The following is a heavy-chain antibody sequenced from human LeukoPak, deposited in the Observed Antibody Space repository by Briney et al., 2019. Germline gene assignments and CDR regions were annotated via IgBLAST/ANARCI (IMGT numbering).Heavy chain of an antibody. CDR2: IDIAGDT. CDR3: ARTTVTSGPYWYFDL. D-gene: IGHD4-17*01. V-gene: IGHV3-13*01. CDR1: GFTLSNYD. Sequence: GGSLRLSCAASGFTLSNYDMHWVRQATGEGLEWVSGIDIAGDTYYPGSVRGRFTISRENAENSLCLQMNSLRAGDTGVYYCARTTVTSGPYWYFDLWGRGTLVTVS. J-gene: IGHJ2*01.